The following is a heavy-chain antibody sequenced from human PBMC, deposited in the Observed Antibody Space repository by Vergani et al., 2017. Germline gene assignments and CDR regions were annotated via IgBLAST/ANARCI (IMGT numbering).Heavy chain of an antibody. CDR3: ARGFRDEGMIYGWTVENWFDP. D-gene: IGHD6-19*01. J-gene: IGHJ5*02. CDR1: GGSITYGAFY. V-gene: IGHV4-39*01. Sequence: QLQLQESGPGLVKPSETLSLTCTVSGGSITYGAFYWGWIRQSPGKGLEWIGSIYYSENKFYNPSLESRVTLSIDTTKNQFSLKLKSVTAADTAVYYCARGFRDEGMIYGWTVENWFDPWGQGTLVTVSS. CDR2: IYYSENK.